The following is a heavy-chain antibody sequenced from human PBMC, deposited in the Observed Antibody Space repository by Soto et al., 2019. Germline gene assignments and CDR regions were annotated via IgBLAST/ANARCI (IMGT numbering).Heavy chain of an antibody. V-gene: IGHV4-59*12. CDR2: IYYSGST. D-gene: IGHD4-17*01. J-gene: IGHJ4*02. Sequence: SETLSLTCTVSGGSISSYYWSWIRQPPGKGLEWIGYIYYSGSTYYNPSLKSRVTISVDTSKNQFSLKLSSVTAADTAVYYCARGGGPTVSPFDYWGQGTLVTVSS. CDR3: ARGGGPTVSPFDY. CDR1: GGSISSYY.